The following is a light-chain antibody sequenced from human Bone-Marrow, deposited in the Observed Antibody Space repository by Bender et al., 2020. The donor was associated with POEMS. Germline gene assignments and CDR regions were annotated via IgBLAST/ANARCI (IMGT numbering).Light chain of an antibody. V-gene: IGLV2-14*02. Sequence: QSALTQPASVSGSPGQSITISCTGTSGDVGSYKFVSWYQQYPGKVPKVMIYEGSRRPSGVSKRFSGSKSGNTASLTISGLQAEDEADYFCSSYSSSNTLPVVFGGGTKLTVL. J-gene: IGLJ2*01. CDR3: SSYSSSNTLPVV. CDR2: EGS. CDR1: SGDVGSYKF.